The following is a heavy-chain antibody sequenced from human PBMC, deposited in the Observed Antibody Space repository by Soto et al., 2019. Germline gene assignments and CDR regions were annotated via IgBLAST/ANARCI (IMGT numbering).Heavy chain of an antibody. V-gene: IGHV1-2*02. CDR2: INPNSGGT. Sequence: GASVKVSCKASGYTFTGYYMHWVRQAPGQGLEWMGWINPNSGGTNYAQKFQGRVTMTRDTSISTAYMELSRLRSDDTAVYYCARDYKYYYGSGSYYNDYYYYYGMDVWGQGTTVTVSS. CDR1: GYTFTGYY. CDR3: ARDYKYYYGSGSYYNDYYYYYGMDV. J-gene: IGHJ6*02. D-gene: IGHD3-10*01.